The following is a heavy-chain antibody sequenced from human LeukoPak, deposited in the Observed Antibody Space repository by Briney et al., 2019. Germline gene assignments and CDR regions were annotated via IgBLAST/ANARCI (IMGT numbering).Heavy chain of an antibody. CDR3: ASPPLSSAMYYAH. Sequence: ASVKVSCKASGYTFTNYGISWVRQAPGQGLEWMGWIKPSNGDTKYAQNFQGRVTMTRDTSISTAYMELSSLRSDDTAVYYCASPPLSSAMYYAHWGQGTLVTVSS. CDR2: IKPSNGDT. CDR1: GYTFTNYG. V-gene: IGHV1-2*02. J-gene: IGHJ4*02. D-gene: IGHD1-26*01.